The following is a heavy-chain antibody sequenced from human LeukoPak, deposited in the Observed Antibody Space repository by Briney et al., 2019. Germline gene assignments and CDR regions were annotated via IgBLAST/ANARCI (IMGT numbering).Heavy chain of an antibody. CDR1: GGSFSGYY. CDR2: INHSGST. J-gene: IGHJ4*02. Sequence: SETLSLTCAVYGGSFSGYYWGWIRQPPGKGLEWIGEINHSGSTNYNPSLKSRVTISVDTSKNQFSLKLSSVTAADTAVYYCARGMAASDYWGQGTLVTVSS. V-gene: IGHV4-34*01. CDR3: ARGMAASDY. D-gene: IGHD6-25*01.